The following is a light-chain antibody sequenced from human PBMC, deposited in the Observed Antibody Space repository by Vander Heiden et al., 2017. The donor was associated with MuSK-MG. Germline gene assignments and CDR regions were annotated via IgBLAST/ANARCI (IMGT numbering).Light chain of an antibody. J-gene: IGLJ3*02. CDR2: EDK. CDR1: SGSIASNY. Sequence: NFMLTQPHSVSESPGQTVTISCTRSSGSIASNYVQWYQQRPVSAPTTVIYEDKHRPSGVPDRFSGSIDSSANSASLTISGLKTEDEADYYCQSYDSSNWVFGGGTKLTVL. V-gene: IGLV6-57*03. CDR3: QSYDSSNWV.